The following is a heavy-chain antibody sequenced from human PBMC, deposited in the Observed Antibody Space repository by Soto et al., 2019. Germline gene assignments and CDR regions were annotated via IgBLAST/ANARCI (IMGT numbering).Heavy chain of an antibody. CDR3: AKDGYSSSWFHFDY. CDR1: GFTFDDYA. V-gene: IGHV3-9*01. D-gene: IGHD6-13*01. CDR2: ISWNSGSI. J-gene: IGHJ4*02. Sequence: EVQLVESGGGLVQPGRSLRLSCAASGFTFDDYAMHWVRQAPGKGLAWVSGISWNSGSIGYADSVKGRFTISRDNAKNSLYLQMNSLRAEDTALYYCAKDGYSSSWFHFDYWGQGTLVTVSS.